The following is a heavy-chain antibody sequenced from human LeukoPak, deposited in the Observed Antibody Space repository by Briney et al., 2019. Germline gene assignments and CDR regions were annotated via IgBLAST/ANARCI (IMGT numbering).Heavy chain of an antibody. CDR2: IIPIFGTA. CDR3: ARSLGSSSWYNYYYYYYMDV. Sequence: SVKVSCKASGGTFSSYAISWVRQAPGQGLEWMGGIIPIFGTANYAQKFQGGVTITADESTSTAYMELSSLRSEDTAVYYCARSLGSSSWYNYYYYYYMDVWGKGTTVTISS. CDR1: GGTFSSYA. V-gene: IGHV1-69*13. J-gene: IGHJ6*03. D-gene: IGHD6-13*01.